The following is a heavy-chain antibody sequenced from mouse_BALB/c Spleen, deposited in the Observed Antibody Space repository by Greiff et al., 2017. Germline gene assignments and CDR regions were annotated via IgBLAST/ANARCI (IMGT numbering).Heavy chain of an antibody. CDR2: ISSGGSYT. D-gene: IGHD1-1*01. J-gene: IGHJ3*01. V-gene: IGHV5-9-4*01. CDR1: GFTFSSYA. Sequence: EVKLMESGGGLVKPGGSLKLSCAASGFTFSSYAMSWVRQSPEERLEWGAEISSGGSYTYYPDTVTGRFTISRDNAKNTLYLEMSSLRSEDTAMYYCTGGSFAYWGQGTLVTVSA. CDR3: TGGSFAY.